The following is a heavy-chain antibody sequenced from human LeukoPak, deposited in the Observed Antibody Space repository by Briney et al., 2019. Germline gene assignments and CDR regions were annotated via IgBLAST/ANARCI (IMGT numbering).Heavy chain of an antibody. CDR3: ARGEGY. CDR1: GGSISSGSYY. CDR2: IYTSGST. V-gene: IGHV4-61*02. Sequence: SETLSLTCTVSGGSISSGSYYWSWIRQPAGKGLEWIGRIYTSGSTNYNPSLKSRVTISVDTSKNQFSLKLSSVTAADTAVYYCARGEGYWGQGTLVTVSS. D-gene: IGHD1-26*01. J-gene: IGHJ4*02.